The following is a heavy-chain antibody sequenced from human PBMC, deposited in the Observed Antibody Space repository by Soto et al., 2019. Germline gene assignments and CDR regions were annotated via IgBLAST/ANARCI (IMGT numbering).Heavy chain of an antibody. CDR3: AKGRRLLGPFDY. J-gene: IGHJ4*02. D-gene: IGHD2-21*02. V-gene: IGHV3-9*01. CDR1: GFTFDDYA. Sequence: GGSLRLSCAASGFTFDDYAMHWVRQAPGKGLEWVSGISWNSGSIGYADSVKGRFTISRDNAKNSLYLQMNSLRAEDTALYYCAKGRRLLGPFDYWGQGALVTVSS. CDR2: ISWNSGSI.